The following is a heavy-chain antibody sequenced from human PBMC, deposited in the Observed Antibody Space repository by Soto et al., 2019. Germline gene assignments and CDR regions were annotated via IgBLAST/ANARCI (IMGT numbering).Heavy chain of an antibody. Sequence: GKGLEWVSAISSSGGSTYYPDSVKGRFTISRDNSKNTLFLQMNSLRAEDTAVYYFTNRKLPPRRWEHGLDVCGEGTIVSGSS. CDR2: ISSSGGST. CDR3: TNRKLPPRRWEHGLDV. D-gene: IGHD1-26*01. J-gene: IGHJ3*01. V-gene: IGHV3-23*01.